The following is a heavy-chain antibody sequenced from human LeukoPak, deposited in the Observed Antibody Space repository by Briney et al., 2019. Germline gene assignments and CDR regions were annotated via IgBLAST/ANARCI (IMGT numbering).Heavy chain of an antibody. CDR2: INLDGTEV. Sequence: GGSLRLSCAASGFAFSTYWMSWVRQAPGKGLEWVANINLDGTEVHYVDSLKDRFTISRDNARNSLYLQIDSLRVEDTAVYYCASGRHDFAHWGQGTLVTVSS. CDR3: ASGRHDFAH. J-gene: IGHJ4*02. V-gene: IGHV3-7*01. CDR1: GFAFSTYW. D-gene: IGHD3/OR15-3a*01.